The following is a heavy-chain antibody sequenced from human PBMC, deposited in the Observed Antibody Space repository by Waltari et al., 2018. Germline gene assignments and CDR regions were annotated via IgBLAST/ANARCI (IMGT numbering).Heavy chain of an antibody. V-gene: IGHV3-30*02. Sequence: QVQLVESGGGVVQPGGSLRLSCAASGFTFSSYGMHWVRQAPGKGLEWVAFIRYDGSNKYYADSVKGRFTISRDNSKNTLYLQMNSLRAEDTAVYYCAKDHGHYDSSGYWGQGTLVTVSS. CDR2: IRYDGSNK. CDR1: GFTFSSYG. CDR3: AKDHGHYDSSGY. J-gene: IGHJ4*02. D-gene: IGHD3-22*01.